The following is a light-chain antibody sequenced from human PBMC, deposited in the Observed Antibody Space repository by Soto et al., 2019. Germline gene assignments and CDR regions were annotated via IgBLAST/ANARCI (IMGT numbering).Light chain of an antibody. J-gene: IGKJ1*01. Sequence: EIVLTQSPGAVSLTPGERATLYCRASQSVSNNYLAWYQQKPGQAPRLLIYGASNRATGIPDRFSGSGSGTDFTLTISRLEPEDFAVYYCQQYGSSGTFGQGTKVDI. CDR1: QSVSNNY. V-gene: IGKV3-20*01. CDR2: GAS. CDR3: QQYGSSGT.